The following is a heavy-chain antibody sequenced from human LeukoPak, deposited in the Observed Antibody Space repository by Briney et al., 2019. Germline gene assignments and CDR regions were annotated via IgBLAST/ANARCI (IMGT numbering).Heavy chain of an antibody. V-gene: IGHV3-53*01. CDR1: GFTFSSYS. J-gene: IGHJ4*02. CDR3: ARGSLYYDSSGYHHYFDY. CDR2: IYSGGST. D-gene: IGHD3-22*01. Sequence: GGSLRLSCAASGFTFSSYSMSWVREAPGKGLEWVSVIYSGGSTYYADSVKGRFTISRDNSKNTLYLQMNSLRAEDTAVYYCARGSLYYDSSGYHHYFDYWGQGTLVTVSS.